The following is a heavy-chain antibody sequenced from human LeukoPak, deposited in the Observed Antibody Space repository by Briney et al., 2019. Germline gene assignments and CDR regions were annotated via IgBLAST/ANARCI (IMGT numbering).Heavy chain of an antibody. CDR1: GYTFTSYA. CDR3: ASTRGVTLYYYGMDV. V-gene: IGHV1-3*01. CDR2: INAGNGNT. Sequence: ASGKVSCKASGYTFTSYAMHWVRQAPGQRLEWMGWINAGNGNTKYSQKFQGRVTITRDTSASTAYMELSSLRSEDTAVYYCASTRGVTLYYYGMDVWGQGTTVTVSS. D-gene: IGHD3-10*01. J-gene: IGHJ6*02.